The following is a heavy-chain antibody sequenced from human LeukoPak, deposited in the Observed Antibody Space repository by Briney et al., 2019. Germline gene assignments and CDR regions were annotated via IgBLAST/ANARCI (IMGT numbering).Heavy chain of an antibody. CDR3: AGEIFGSGSYPDF. Sequence: PGRSLRLSCAASGFAFNTYAMHWVRQAPGQGLELVALIWHDGSHKFYSNSVRGQFTISRDNSKNTVSLQMNNLRPEDTAVYYCAGEIFGSGSYPDFWGQGTLVTVSS. CDR2: IWHDGSHK. V-gene: IGHV3-33*01. CDR1: GFAFNTYA. D-gene: IGHD3-10*01. J-gene: IGHJ4*02.